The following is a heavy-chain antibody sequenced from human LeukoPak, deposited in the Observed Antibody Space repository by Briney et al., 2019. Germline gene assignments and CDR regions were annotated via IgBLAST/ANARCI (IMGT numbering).Heavy chain of an antibody. J-gene: IGHJ5*02. D-gene: IGHD6-13*01. CDR3: ARNFCPYSSSWGNWFDP. CDR1: GGSFNGYY. V-gene: IGHV4-34*01. Sequence: PSETLSLTCAVYGGSFNGYYWSWIRQPPGEGLEWIGEINHSGSTNYNPSLKSRVTISVDTSKNQFSLKLSSVTAADTAVYYCARNFCPYSSSWGNWFDPWGQGTLVTVSS. CDR2: INHSGST.